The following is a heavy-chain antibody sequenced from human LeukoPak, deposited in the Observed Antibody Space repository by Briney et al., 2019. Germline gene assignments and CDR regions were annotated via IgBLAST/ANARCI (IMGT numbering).Heavy chain of an antibody. CDR3: ARGGVWDHFDY. D-gene: IGHD5/OR15-5a*01. CDR2: IYYSGST. CDR1: GGSISSYY. V-gene: IGHV4-59*01. J-gene: IGHJ4*02. Sequence: SETLSLICTVSGGSISSYYWSWIRQPPGKGLEWIGYIYYSGSTNYNPSLKSRVTISVDTSKNQFSLKLSSVTAADTAVYYCARGGVWDHFDYWGQGTLVTVSS.